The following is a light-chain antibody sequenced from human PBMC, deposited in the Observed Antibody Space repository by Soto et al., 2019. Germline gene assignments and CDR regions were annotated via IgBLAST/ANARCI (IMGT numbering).Light chain of an antibody. CDR3: QQYHHWRVT. Sequence: ILLTQSPDTLSVSPGERVTLSCRASQSVTINLAWYQHTPGQSPRLLISGASSGATGLPSRFSGSGSGTDFTLTINSLQSEDAAVYYCQQYHHWRVTFGGGTKVEIK. V-gene: IGKV3-15*01. J-gene: IGKJ4*01. CDR1: QSVTIN. CDR2: GAS.